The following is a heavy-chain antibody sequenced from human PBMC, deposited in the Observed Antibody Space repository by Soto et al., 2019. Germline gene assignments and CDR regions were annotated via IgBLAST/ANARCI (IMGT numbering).Heavy chain of an antibody. J-gene: IGHJ5*02. CDR3: FAMVRGVKKKYKWFDP. Sequence: QVQLVQSGAEVKKPGASVKVSCKVSGYTLSELSMHWVRQAPGKGLEWMGGFDPEDGETMYAQKFQGRVTMTEDTSTDTAYMELSSLRSEDTAVYYCFAMVRGVKKKYKWFDPWGQGTLVTVSS. CDR1: GYTLSELS. V-gene: IGHV1-24*01. D-gene: IGHD3-10*01. CDR2: FDPEDGET.